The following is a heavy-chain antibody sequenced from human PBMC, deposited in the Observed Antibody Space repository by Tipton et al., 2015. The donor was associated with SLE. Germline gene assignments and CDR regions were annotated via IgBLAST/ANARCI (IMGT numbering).Heavy chain of an antibody. CDR3: ARVARYSGSWHVDYFDY. D-gene: IGHD6-25*01. V-gene: IGHV4-4*02. CDR2: IHHSGSA. Sequence: GLVKPSGTLSLTCDVSGDSVRNSNWWSWVRQSPGKGLEWIGEIHHSGSAIYNPSLKSRVTVSVDRSNNHFSLKLRSVTAADTAVYYCARVARYSGSWHVDYFDYWGRGTLVTVSS. CDR1: GDSVRNSNW. J-gene: IGHJ4*02.